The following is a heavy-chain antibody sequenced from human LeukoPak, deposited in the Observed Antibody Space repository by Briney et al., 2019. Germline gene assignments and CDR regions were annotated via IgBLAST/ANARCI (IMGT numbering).Heavy chain of an antibody. V-gene: IGHV3-23*01. CDR3: AKEMGYYYDSSGYSTPFDY. Sequence: GRSLRLSCAVSGFTFSSYAMSWVRQAPGKGLEWVSAISGSGGSTYYADSVKGRFTISRDNSKNTLYLQMNSLRAEDTAVYYCAKEMGYYYDSSGYSTPFDYWGQGTLVTVSS. D-gene: IGHD3-22*01. CDR1: GFTFSSYA. J-gene: IGHJ4*02. CDR2: ISGSGGST.